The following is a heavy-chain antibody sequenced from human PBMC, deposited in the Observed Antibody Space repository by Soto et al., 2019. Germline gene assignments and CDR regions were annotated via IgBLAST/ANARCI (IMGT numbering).Heavy chain of an antibody. CDR3: ARLPRPYGSGRGGWFDP. Sequence: QVQLQESGPGLVKPSQTLSLTCTVSGGSISSGGYYWSWIRQHPGKGLEWLGYIYYSGSTYYNPSLKSRVTISVDTSKNQFSLKLSSVTAADTAGYYCARLPRPYGSGRGGWFDPWGQGTLVTVSS. V-gene: IGHV4-31*03. D-gene: IGHD3-10*01. J-gene: IGHJ5*02. CDR1: GGSISSGGYY. CDR2: IYYSGST.